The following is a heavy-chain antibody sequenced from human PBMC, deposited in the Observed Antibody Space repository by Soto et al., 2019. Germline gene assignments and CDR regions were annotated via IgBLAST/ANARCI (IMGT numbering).Heavy chain of an antibody. D-gene: IGHD3-3*01. CDR2: IKQDGSEK. CDR1: GFTFSSYW. V-gene: IGHV3-7*03. CDR3: ARVNDYDFWSGPKGPAFFDY. Sequence: EVQLVESGGGLVQPGGSLRLSCAASGFTFSSYWMSWVRQAPGKGLEWVANIKQDGSEKYYVDSVKGRFTISRDNAKNSLYLQMNSLRAEDTAVYYCARVNDYDFWSGPKGPAFFDYWGQGTLVTVSS. J-gene: IGHJ4*02.